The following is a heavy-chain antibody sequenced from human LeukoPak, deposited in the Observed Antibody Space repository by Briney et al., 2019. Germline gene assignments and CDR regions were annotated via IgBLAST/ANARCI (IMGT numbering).Heavy chain of an antibody. V-gene: IGHV4-38-2*02. CDR1: GYSIKTSYH. CDR2: IHHSGDT. J-gene: IGHJ5*01. CDR3: ARDRFDYGEYEFDS. D-gene: IGHD4-17*01. Sequence: SETLSLTCTVSGYSIKTSYHWAWVRQPPGKGLEWVATIHHSGDTFYNPSLKSRATISMDTPKNDFSLTLKSVTAADTAVCYCARDRFDYGEYEFDSWGQGALVTVSS.